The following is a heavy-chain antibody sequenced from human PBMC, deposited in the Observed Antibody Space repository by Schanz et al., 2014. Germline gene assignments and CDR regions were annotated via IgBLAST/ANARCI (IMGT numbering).Heavy chain of an antibody. CDR3: AKDDTQVNGMDV. CDR1: RFAFSNCG. V-gene: IGHV3-30*18. J-gene: IGHJ6*02. CDR2: ISYDGRHK. Sequence: VQLVESGGGLVQPGGSLRLSCAASRFAFSNCGMHWVRQAPGKGLEWVAIISYDGRHKNYADSVKGRFTISRDNSKNTLHLQMNSLRVEDTAVYYCAKDDTQVNGMDVWGQGTTVTVSS.